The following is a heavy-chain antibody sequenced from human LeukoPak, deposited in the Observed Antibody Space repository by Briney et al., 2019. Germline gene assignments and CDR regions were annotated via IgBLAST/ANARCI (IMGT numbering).Heavy chain of an antibody. CDR1: GGSISSSNYY. CDR3: ARRKQVGGYYDSSGYSLLDY. J-gene: IGHJ4*02. V-gene: IGHV4-39*01. CDR2: INYRGNT. Sequence: PSESLSLTCTVSGGSISSSNYYWDWIRHPPGKGLEWIGSINYRGNTYCNPSISSRVTIPVDTSKNQLSLKLSSVTVADTSVYYCARRKQVGGYYDSSGYSLLDYWGQGTLLTVSS. D-gene: IGHD3-22*01.